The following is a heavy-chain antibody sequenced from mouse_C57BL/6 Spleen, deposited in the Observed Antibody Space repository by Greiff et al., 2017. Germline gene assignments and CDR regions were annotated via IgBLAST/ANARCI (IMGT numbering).Heavy chain of an antibody. J-gene: IGHJ4*01. CDR3: ARVTGTRAMDY. Sequence: EVMLVESGGDLVKPGGSLKLSCAASGFTFSSYGMSWVRQTPDKRLEWVATISSGGSYTYYPDSVKGRFTISRDNAKNTLYLQMSSLKSEDTAMYYCARVTGTRAMDYWGQGTSVTGSS. CDR2: ISSGGSYT. V-gene: IGHV5-6*01. D-gene: IGHD4-1*01. CDR1: GFTFSSYG.